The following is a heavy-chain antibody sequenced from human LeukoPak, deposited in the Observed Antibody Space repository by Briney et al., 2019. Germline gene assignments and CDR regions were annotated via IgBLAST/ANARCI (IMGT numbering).Heavy chain of an antibody. CDR2: ISGRDGRT. Sequence: GGSLRLSCVVSGFMFNNNAMTWVRHAPGKGLEWVSAISGRDGRTYYADSVKGRFTISRDNAKNSLYLQMNSLRAEDTAVYYCARDLKAGTIKNWFDPWGQGTLVTVSS. J-gene: IGHJ5*02. D-gene: IGHD6-13*01. V-gene: IGHV3-23*01. CDR3: ARDLKAGTIKNWFDP. CDR1: GFMFNNNA.